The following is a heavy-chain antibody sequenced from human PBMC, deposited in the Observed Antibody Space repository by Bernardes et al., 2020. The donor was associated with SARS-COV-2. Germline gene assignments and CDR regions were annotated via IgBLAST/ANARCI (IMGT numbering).Heavy chain of an antibody. CDR1: GFTFSSYG. V-gene: IGHV3-30*18. J-gene: IGHJ4*02. CDR2: ISYDGSNK. Sequence: GGSLRLSCAASGFTFSSYGMHWVRQAPGKGLEWVAVISYDGSNKYYADSVKGRFTISRDNSKNTLYLQMNSLRAEDTAVYYCAKDGEGDYGDYGPFDYWGQGTLVTVSS. D-gene: IGHD4-17*01. CDR3: AKDGEGDYGDYGPFDY.